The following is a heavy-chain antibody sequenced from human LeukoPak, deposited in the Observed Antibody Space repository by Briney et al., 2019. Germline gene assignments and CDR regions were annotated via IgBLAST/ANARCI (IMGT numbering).Heavy chain of an antibody. CDR2: ISAYNGNT. J-gene: IGHJ4*02. CDR1: GYIFTNYA. CDR3: ARDGGGGWPTSGDY. D-gene: IGHD6-19*01. Sequence: GASVKVSCKASGYIFTNYAISWVRQAPGQGLEWMGWISAYNGNTNYAQKLQGRVTMTTDTSTSTAYMELRSLRSDDTAVYYCARDGGGGWPTSGDYWGQGTLVTVSS. V-gene: IGHV1-18*01.